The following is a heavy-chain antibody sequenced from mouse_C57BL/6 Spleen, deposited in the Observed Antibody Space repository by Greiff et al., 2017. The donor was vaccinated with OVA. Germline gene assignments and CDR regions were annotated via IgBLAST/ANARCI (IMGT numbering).Heavy chain of an antibody. CDR1: GYTFTSYG. CDR2: IYPRSGNT. J-gene: IGHJ2*01. Sequence: VKLMESGAELARPGASVKLSCKASGYTFTSYGISWVKQRTGQGLEWIGEIYPRSGNTYYNEKFKGKATLTADKSSSTAYMELRSLTSEDSAVYFCARGSYSNSFDYWGQGTTLTVSS. CDR3: ARGSYSNSFDY. V-gene: IGHV1-81*01. D-gene: IGHD2-5*01.